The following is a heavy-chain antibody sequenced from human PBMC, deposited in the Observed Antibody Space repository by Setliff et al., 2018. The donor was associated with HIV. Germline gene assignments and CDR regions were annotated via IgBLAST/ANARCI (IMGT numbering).Heavy chain of an antibody. D-gene: IGHD6-13*01. Sequence: GGSLRLSCAASGFTFSSYSMNWVRQAPGKGLEWVSAISGSGGSTYYADSVKGRFTISRDNSKNTLYLQMNSLRAEDTALYYCARDQSSSWTTGLDYWGQGALVTVSS. CDR1: GFTFSSYS. J-gene: IGHJ4*02. V-gene: IGHV3-23*01. CDR3: ARDQSSSWTTGLDY. CDR2: ISGSGGST.